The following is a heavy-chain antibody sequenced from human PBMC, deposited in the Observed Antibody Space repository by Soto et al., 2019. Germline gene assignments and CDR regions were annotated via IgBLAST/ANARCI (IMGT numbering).Heavy chain of an antibody. V-gene: IGHV1-69*13. CDR3: ARDWGYYDGANWCPGGYFDN. CDR1: GGTFSSYA. D-gene: IGHD3-16*01. J-gene: IGHJ4*02. CDR2: IIPIFGTA. Sequence: SVKVSCKASGGTFSSYAISWVRQAPGQGLEWMGGIIPIFGTANYAQKFQGRVTITADESTSTAYMELSSLRSEDTAVYYCARDWGYYDGANWCPGGYFDNWGQGTLVTVSS.